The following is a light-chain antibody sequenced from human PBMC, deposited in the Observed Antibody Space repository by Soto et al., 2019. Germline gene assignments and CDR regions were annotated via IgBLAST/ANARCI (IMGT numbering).Light chain of an antibody. CDR2: GVS. Sequence: QSALTQPASVSGSPGQSITISCTGTRSDVGGYNYVSWYQQHPGKTPKLMIYGVSNRPSGVSDRFSGSKSGNTASLTISGLQAEDEADYYCSSYTNTATLDYVFGTGTKVTVL. CDR3: SSYTNTATLDYV. CDR1: RSDVGGYNY. V-gene: IGLV2-14*01. J-gene: IGLJ1*01.